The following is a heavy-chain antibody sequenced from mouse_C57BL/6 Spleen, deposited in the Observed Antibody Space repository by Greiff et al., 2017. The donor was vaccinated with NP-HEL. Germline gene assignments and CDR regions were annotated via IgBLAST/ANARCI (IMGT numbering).Heavy chain of an antibody. D-gene: IGHD1-1*01. CDR3: APATVGWYLDV. J-gene: IGHJ1*03. V-gene: IGHV1-64*01. CDR2: IHPNSGST. Sequence: VQLQQSGAELVKPGASVKLSCKASGYTFTSYWMHWVKQRPGQGLEWIGMIHPNSGSTNYNEKFKSKATLTVDKSSSTAYMQLSSLTSEDSAVYYCAPATVGWYLDVWGTGTTVTVSS. CDR1: GYTFTSYW.